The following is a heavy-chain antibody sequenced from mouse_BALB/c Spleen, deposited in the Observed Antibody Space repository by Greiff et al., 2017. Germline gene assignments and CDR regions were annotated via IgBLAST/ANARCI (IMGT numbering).Heavy chain of an antibody. V-gene: IGHV2-9-2*01. CDR3: VRDQRGVYFDY. Sequence: QVQLKESGPGLVAPSQSLSITCTVSGFSLTSYDISWIRQPPGKGLEWLGVIWTGGGTNYNSAFMSRLSISKDNSKSQVFLKMNSLQTDDTAIYYCVRDQRGVYFDYWGQGTTLTVSS. J-gene: IGHJ2*01. CDR1: GFSLTSYD. CDR2: IWTGGGT.